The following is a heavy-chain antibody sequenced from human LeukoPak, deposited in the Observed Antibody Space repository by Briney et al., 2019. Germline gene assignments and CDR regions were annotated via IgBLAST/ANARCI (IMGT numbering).Heavy chain of an antibody. J-gene: IGHJ4*02. CDR1: GGSSSGYY. D-gene: IGHD3-22*01. V-gene: IGHV4-34*01. CDR2: INHSGST. Sequence: SETLSLTCAVYGGSSSGYYWSWIRQPPGKGLEWIGEINHSGSTNYNPSLKSRVTISVDTSKKQFSLKLSSVTAADTAVYYCVTYYFDSSGPKKNYWGQGTLVTVSS. CDR3: VTYYFDSSGPKKNY.